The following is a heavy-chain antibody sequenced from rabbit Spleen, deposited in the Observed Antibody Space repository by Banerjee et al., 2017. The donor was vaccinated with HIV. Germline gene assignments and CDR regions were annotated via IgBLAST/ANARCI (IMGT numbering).Heavy chain of an antibody. CDR3: ARNYVSAFDP. CDR1: GFSFSSSYW. J-gene: IGHJ2*01. D-gene: IGHD1-1*01. CDR2: IDTGDGDT. V-gene: IGHV1S45*01. Sequence: QEQLEESGGDLVKPGASLTLTRTASGFSFSSSYWITWVRQAPGKGLEWIACIDTGDGDTYYANWAKGRFTISKTSSTTVTLQMTSLTAADTATYFCARNYVSAFDPWGQGTLVTVS.